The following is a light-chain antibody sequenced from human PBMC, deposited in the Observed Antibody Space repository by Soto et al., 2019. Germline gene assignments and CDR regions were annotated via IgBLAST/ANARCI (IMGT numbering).Light chain of an antibody. CDR3: QQYNNWPQFT. J-gene: IGKJ3*01. CDR2: GAS. CDR1: QINSSN. Sequence: DIVLTQSPATRSVSLGERVSLSCRASQINSSNLAWYQQKPGQIPRLLIYGASARAAGIPARFSGSGSGTEFTLTISSLQYEDFAVYYCQQYNNWPQFTFGPGTKVDV. V-gene: IGKV3-15*01.